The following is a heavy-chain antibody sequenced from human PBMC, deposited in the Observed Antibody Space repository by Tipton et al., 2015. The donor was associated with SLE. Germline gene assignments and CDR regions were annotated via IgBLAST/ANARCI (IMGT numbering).Heavy chain of an antibody. J-gene: IGHJ3*02. D-gene: IGHD6-13*01. Sequence: QVQLVQSGPEVKKPGASVKVSCKASGYTFTGYYMHWVRQAPGQGLEWMAWINPNSGGTNYALKFQGRVTMTRDTSISTAYMELSRLRSDDTAVYYGARRSGGPMAAAGTQTFDIWGQGTMVTVSS. CDR2: INPNSGGT. CDR1: GYTFTGYY. CDR3: ARRSGGPMAAAGTQTFDI. V-gene: IGHV1-2*02.